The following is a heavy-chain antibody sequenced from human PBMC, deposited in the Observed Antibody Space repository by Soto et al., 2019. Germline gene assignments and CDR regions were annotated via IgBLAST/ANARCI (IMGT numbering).Heavy chain of an antibody. J-gene: IGHJ6*02. Sequence: GGTLRLSCAASGFTFSSFGMHWVRQAPGKGLEWVAVIWSDGSNKYYADSVKGRFTISRDNSKKMLYLQMNSLRAEDTAVYYCARPSSNIAVAGQTYYYYGMDVWGQGTTVTVSS. CDR2: IWSDGSNK. V-gene: IGHV3-33*01. CDR1: GFTFSSFG. CDR3: ARPSSNIAVAGQTYYYYGMDV. D-gene: IGHD6-19*01.